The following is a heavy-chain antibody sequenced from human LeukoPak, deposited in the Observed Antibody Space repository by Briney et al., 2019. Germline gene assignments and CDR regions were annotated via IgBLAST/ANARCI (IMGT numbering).Heavy chain of an antibody. CDR2: INPSGGST. J-gene: IGHJ4*02. D-gene: IGHD6-13*01. V-gene: IGHV1-46*01. CDR3: ARDLIPSIAAAGTLFY. CDR1: GDTFTSYY. Sequence: GASVKVSCKASGDTFTSYYMHWVRQAPGQGLEWMGIINPSGGSTSYAQKFQGRVTMTGDTSTSTVYMELSSLRSEDTAVYYCARDLIPSIAAAGTLFYWGQGTLVTVSS.